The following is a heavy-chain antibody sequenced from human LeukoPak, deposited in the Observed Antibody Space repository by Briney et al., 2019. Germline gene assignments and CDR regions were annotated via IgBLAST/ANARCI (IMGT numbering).Heavy chain of an antibody. J-gene: IGHJ3*02. CDR3: ARVAGATTKLAFDI. Sequence: PSETLSLTCAVYGGSFSGYYWSWIRQPPGKGLEWIGEINHSGSTNYNPSLKSRVTVSVDTSKNQFSLKLSSVTAADTAVYYCARVAGATTKLAFDIWGQGTMVTVSS. CDR2: INHSGST. CDR1: GGSFSGYY. D-gene: IGHD1-26*01. V-gene: IGHV4-34*01.